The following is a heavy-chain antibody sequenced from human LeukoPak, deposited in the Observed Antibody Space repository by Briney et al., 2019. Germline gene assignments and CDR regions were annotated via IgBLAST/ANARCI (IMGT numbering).Heavy chain of an antibody. Sequence: GGSLRLSCVASVFTFTSYWMHWVRQVPGRGRVWVSRITSDGSSTSYAGSVKGRFTISGDNAKNTLYLQMNSLRPEDTAVYYCASGDGHGFDIWGQGTMVTVSS. V-gene: IGHV3-74*01. CDR3: ASGDGHGFDI. CDR2: ITSDGSST. J-gene: IGHJ3*02. D-gene: IGHD5-24*01. CDR1: VFTFTSYW.